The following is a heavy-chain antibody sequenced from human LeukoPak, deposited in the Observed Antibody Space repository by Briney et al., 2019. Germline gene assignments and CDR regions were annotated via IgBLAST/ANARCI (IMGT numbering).Heavy chain of an antibody. CDR2: ISWNSGSI. CDR1: GFTFNDYA. Sequence: GGSLRLSCAAPGFTFNDYAMHWVRQAPGKGLEWVSGISWNSGSIGYADSVKGRFTISRDNAKNSLYLQMNSLRAEDTAVYYCARDLRMDYDFWSGYYYYGMDVWGQGTTVTVSS. V-gene: IGHV3-9*01. J-gene: IGHJ6*02. D-gene: IGHD3-3*01. CDR3: ARDLRMDYDFWSGYYYYGMDV.